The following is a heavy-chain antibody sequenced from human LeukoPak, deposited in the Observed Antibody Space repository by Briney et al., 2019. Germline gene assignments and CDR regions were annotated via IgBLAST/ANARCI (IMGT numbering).Heavy chain of an antibody. D-gene: IGHD3-10*01. Sequence: QPGGSLRLSSAASGFTFSSYGMHWVRQAPGKGLEWVAFIRYDGSNKYYADSVKGRFTISRDNSKNTLYLQMNSLRVEDTAVYYCAKEPRYGSGSYRAFDIWGQGTMVTVSS. V-gene: IGHV3-30*02. CDR3: AKEPRYGSGSYRAFDI. J-gene: IGHJ3*02. CDR2: IRYDGSNK. CDR1: GFTFSSYG.